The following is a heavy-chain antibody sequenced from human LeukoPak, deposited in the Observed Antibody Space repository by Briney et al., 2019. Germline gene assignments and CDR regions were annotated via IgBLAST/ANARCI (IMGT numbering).Heavy chain of an antibody. J-gene: IGHJ4*02. Sequence: NPGGSLRLSCAASGFTFSDYYMSWIRQAPGKGLEWVSYISSSGSTIYYADSVKGRFTISRDNAKNSLYLQMNSLRAENTAVYYCARESQQVGATDYWGQGTLVTVSS. CDR3: ARESQQVGATDY. V-gene: IGHV3-11*04. D-gene: IGHD1-26*01. CDR2: ISSSGSTI. CDR1: GFTFSDYY.